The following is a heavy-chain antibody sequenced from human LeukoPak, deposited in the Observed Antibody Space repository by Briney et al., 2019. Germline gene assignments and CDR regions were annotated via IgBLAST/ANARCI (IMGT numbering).Heavy chain of an antibody. Sequence: PSETLSLTCTVSGGSISNNLYYWGWIRHPPGKRLEWIASIYFTGSTYYNPSLKSRVTISVDTSNNQFSLKLSSVTAADTAVYYCARVPASYSRGVDYWGQGTLVSVSS. J-gene: IGHJ4*02. CDR1: GGSISNNLYY. CDR2: IYFTGST. CDR3: ARVPASYSRGVDY. V-gene: IGHV4-39*07. D-gene: IGHD6-19*01.